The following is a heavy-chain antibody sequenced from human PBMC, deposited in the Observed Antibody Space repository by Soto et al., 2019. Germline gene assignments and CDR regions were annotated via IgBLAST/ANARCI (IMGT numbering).Heavy chain of an antibody. J-gene: IGHJ6*04. Sequence: KGLEWVSAISGSGSEKYYVDSVKGRFTISRDNAKNSLYLQMNSLRAEDTAVYYCARDARWYYVSSGYWGNYYYSGMAVRGKGTTVPVSS. CDR2: ISGSGSEK. D-gene: IGHD3-22*01. CDR3: ARDARWYYVSSGYWGNYYYSGMAV. V-gene: IGHV3-21*04.